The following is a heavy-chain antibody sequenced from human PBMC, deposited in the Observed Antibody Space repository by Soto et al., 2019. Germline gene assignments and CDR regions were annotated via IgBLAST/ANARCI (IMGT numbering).Heavy chain of an antibody. CDR3: ARDPGTTNSRYYYGMDV. Sequence: ASVKVSCKASGGTFSSYAISWVRQAPGQGLEWMGGIIPIFGTANYAQKFQGRVTITADESTSTAYMELSSLRSEDTAVYYCARDPGTTNSRYYYGMDVWGQGTTVTAP. D-gene: IGHD1-26*01. CDR1: GGTFSSYA. V-gene: IGHV1-69*13. CDR2: IIPIFGTA. J-gene: IGHJ6*02.